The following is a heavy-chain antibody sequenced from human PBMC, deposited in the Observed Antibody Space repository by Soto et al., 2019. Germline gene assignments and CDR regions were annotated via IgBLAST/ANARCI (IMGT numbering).Heavy chain of an antibody. D-gene: IGHD5-12*01. J-gene: IGHJ6*02. Sequence: QVQLVQSGAEVKKPGASVKVSCKASGYTFTGYYMHWVRQAPGQGLEWMGWNNPNSGGTNYAQKFQGRVTMTRDTSISTAYMELSRLRSDDTAVYYCARGVRGSRYYYGMDVWGQGTTVTVSS. V-gene: IGHV1-2*02. CDR2: NNPNSGGT. CDR3: ARGVRGSRYYYGMDV. CDR1: GYTFTGYY.